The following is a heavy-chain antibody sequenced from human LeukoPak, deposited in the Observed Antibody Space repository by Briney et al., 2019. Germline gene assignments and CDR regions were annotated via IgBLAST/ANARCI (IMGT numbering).Heavy chain of an antibody. J-gene: IGHJ4*02. V-gene: IGHV3-74*01. CDR1: GFTFSRHW. D-gene: IGHD3-22*01. CDR3: ARVLYDSSGYDY. Sequence: PGESLRLSCAASGFTFSRHWMHWVRQAPGKGLVWVSRIKTDGSSTSYADSVKGRFTISRDNAKNTLYLQMNSLRAEDTAVYYCARVLYDSSGYDYWSQGTLVTVSS. CDR2: IKTDGSST.